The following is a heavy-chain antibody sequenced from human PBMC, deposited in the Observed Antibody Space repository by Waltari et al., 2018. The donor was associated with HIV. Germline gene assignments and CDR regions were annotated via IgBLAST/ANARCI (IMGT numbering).Heavy chain of an antibody. Sequence: PGESLRVNCRASVFAVGSHPVYWLRRSPGKGRQGVGFVDRRGATFYADSVKGRFSDSRGDPKNAMVLEMKELKVDDTGIYYCAGGLREGWSGELRDYTGLDVWGRGTTVT. D-gene: IGHD2-2*02. CDR2: VDRRGAT. CDR1: VFAVGSHP. CDR3: AGGLREGWSGELRDYTGLDV. J-gene: IGHJ6*02. V-gene: IGHV3-53*01.